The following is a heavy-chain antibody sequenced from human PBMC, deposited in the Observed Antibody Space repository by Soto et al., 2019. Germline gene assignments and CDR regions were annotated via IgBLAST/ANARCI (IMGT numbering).Heavy chain of an antibody. V-gene: IGHV4-4*02. CDR3: VRDSRTGCSSINCYMH. CDR2: IWHTGRP. CDR1: GDSLTNNHW. J-gene: IGHJ4*02. D-gene: IGHD2-15*01. Sequence: QLQLRESGPGLVQPSGTLSLTCDVSGDSLTNNHWWSWVRQAPGKGLEWIGEIWHTGRPNHNPSLKSRVAISIDKSKNQFSLKLSSVTAADTAVYYCVRDSRTGCSSINCYMHWGQGTLVTVSS.